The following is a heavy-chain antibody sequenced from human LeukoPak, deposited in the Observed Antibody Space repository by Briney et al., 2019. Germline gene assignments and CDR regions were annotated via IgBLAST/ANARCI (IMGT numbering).Heavy chain of an antibody. CDR1: RGSISSYY. CDR2: IYSSGSS. CDR3: ARDRYGGIIDY. Sequence: PSETLSLTCTVSRGSISSYYWSWIRQPAGKGLEWIWRIYSSGSSNYNPSLKSRVTMSVDTSKNQFSLKLSSVTAADTAVYYCARDRYGGIIDYWGQGTLVTVSS. J-gene: IGHJ4*02. V-gene: IGHV4-4*07. D-gene: IGHD1-1*01.